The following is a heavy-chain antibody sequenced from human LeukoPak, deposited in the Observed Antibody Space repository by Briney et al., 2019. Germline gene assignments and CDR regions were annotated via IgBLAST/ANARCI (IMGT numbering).Heavy chain of an antibody. V-gene: IGHV4-38-2*01. J-gene: IGHJ4*02. Sequence: KPSGTLSLNCAVSGYSISSGYYLGWIREPPGEGLEWIGSIYHSGRTYYNPSLKSRVTISVDTSKNQFSLKLSSVTAADTAVYYCARHESPGGATIHWGQGTLVTVSS. D-gene: IGHD1-26*01. CDR3: ARHESPGGATIH. CDR1: GYSISSGYY. CDR2: IYHSGRT.